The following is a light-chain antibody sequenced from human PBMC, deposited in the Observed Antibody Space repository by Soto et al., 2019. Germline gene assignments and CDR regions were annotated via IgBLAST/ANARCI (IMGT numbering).Light chain of an antibody. CDR1: SSDVGGYNY. CDR2: DGS. Sequence: QSALTQPASVSGSPGQSITISCTGTSSDVGGYNYVSWYQQHPGKAPKLMIYDGSNRPSGVSDRFSGSKSGNTASLIISGLQAEDEADYYCSSYTGSSTRVVFGGGTKLTVL. V-gene: IGLV2-14*03. J-gene: IGLJ2*01. CDR3: SSYTGSSTRVV.